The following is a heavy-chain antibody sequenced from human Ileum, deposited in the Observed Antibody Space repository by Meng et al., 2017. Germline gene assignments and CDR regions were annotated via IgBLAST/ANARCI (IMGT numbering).Heavy chain of an antibody. J-gene: IGHJ4*02. CDR3: TRDPSIAAAGKLAFDY. CDR2: ISSSGSTI. V-gene: IGHV3-48*03. D-gene: IGHD6-13*01. CDR1: GFTFSSYE. Sequence: GESLKISCAASGFTFSSYEMNWVRQAPGKGPEWVSYISSSGSTIYYADSVKGRFTISRDNAKNSLYLQMNSLRAEDTAVYYCTRDPSIAAAGKLAFDYWGQGTLVTVSS.